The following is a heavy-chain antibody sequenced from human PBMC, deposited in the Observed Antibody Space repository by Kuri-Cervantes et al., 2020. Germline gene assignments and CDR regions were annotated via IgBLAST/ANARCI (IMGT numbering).Heavy chain of an antibody. CDR3: ARAGGSYHMIDY. CDR2: IKQDGSEK. Sequence: GESLKISCAASGFTFSSYWMSWVRQAPGKGLEWVANIKQDGSEKYYVDSVKGRFTISRDNAKNSLYLQMNSLRAEDTAVYYCARAGGSYHMIDYWGQGTLVTVSS. CDR1: GFTFSSYW. J-gene: IGHJ4*02. V-gene: IGHV3-7*01. D-gene: IGHD1-26*01.